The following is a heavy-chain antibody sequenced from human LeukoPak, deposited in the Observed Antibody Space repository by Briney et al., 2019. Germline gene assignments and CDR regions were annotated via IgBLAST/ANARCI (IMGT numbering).Heavy chain of an antibody. CDR1: GDSFSSNNAA. CDR2: TYYRSKWYS. V-gene: IGHV6-1*01. J-gene: IGHJ4*02. Sequence: SQTLSLTCAISGDSFSSNNAAWNWIRQSPSRGLEWLGRTYYRSKWYSDYAVSVKSRITVNPDTSKNQFSLQLNSVTPEDTAVYFCARDQIGAAGPIDYWGQGTLVTVSS. D-gene: IGHD6-13*01. CDR3: ARDQIGAAGPIDY.